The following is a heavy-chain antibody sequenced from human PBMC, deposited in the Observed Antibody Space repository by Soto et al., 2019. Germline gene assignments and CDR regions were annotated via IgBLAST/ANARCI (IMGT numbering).Heavy chain of an antibody. Sequence: QLQLQESGPGLVKPSETLSLTCTVSGGSISSSSYYWGWIRQPPGKRLEWIGSSYYSGSTYYNPSLKSRVTISVDTYKNQFSLKLSSVTAADTAVYYCASPKIAFYNWFDPWGQGTLVTVSS. CDR3: ASPKIAFYNWFDP. V-gene: IGHV4-39*01. J-gene: IGHJ5*02. CDR2: SYYSGST. D-gene: IGHD3-3*02. CDR1: GGSISSSSYY.